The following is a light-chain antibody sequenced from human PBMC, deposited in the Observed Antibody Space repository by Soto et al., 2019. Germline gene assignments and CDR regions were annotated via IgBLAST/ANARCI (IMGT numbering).Light chain of an antibody. CDR2: DAS. J-gene: IGKJ1*01. V-gene: IGKV3-11*01. CDR3: QQRSNWPRT. Sequence: EIVLTQSPGTLSLSPGERATLSCRASQYVSSFLAWYQQKPGQTPRLLIYDASNRATGIPARFSGSGSGTDFTLTISSLEPGDFAVYYCQQRSNWPRTFGQGTKVDIK. CDR1: QYVSSF.